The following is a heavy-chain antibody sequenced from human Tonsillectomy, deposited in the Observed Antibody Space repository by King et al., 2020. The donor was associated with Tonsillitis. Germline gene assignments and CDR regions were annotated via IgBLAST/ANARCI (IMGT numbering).Heavy chain of an antibody. CDR3: AKELDYSDFDYSDYDYYYYGLDI. CDR2: IRYDGSNK. CDR1: GFTFSTYG. D-gene: IGHD4-11*01. V-gene: IGHV3-30*02. Sequence: VQLVESGGGVVQPGGSLSLSCAASGFTFSTYGMHWVRQAPGKWLEWVAFIRYDGSNKYYADSVKGRFTISRDNSKNTLSLQMNTLRAEDTAVYYCAKELDYSDFDYSDYDYYYYGLDIWGQGTTVTVSS. J-gene: IGHJ6*02.